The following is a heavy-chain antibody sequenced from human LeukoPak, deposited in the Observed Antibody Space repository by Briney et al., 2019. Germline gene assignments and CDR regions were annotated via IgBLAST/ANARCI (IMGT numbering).Heavy chain of an antibody. Sequence: GGSLRLSCAGSGFTFSNAWMSWVRQAPGKGLEWVGRIKSEPDGGTTDYAAPVKGKFTVSRDDSKNTLYLQMNSLRAEDTALYYCTTDDRGYSYAPRYWGQGTLVTVSS. CDR1: GFTFSNAW. J-gene: IGHJ4*02. CDR2: IKSEPDGGTT. CDR3: TTDDRGYSYAPRY. V-gene: IGHV3-15*01. D-gene: IGHD5-18*01.